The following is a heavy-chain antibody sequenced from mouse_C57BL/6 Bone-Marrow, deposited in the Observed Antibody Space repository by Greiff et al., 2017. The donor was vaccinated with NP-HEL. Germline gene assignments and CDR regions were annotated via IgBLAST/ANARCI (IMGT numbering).Heavy chain of an antibody. CDR3: ARGVDDYDEDAMDY. D-gene: IGHD2-4*01. V-gene: IGHV1-50*01. CDR2: IDPSDSYT. CDR1: GYTFTSYW. J-gene: IGHJ4*01. Sequence: QVQLQQPGAELVKPGASVKLSCKASGYTFTSYWMQWVKQRPGQGLEWIGEIDPSDSYTNYNQKFKGKATLTADTSSSTSYMQLSSLTSEDTAVYYCARGVDDYDEDAMDYWGRGTSVTVAS.